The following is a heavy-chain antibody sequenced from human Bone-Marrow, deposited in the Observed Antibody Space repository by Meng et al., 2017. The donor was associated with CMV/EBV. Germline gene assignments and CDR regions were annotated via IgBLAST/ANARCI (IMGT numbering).Heavy chain of an antibody. J-gene: IGHJ4*02. CDR1: GFTFSSYA. Sequence: GESLKISCAASGFTFSSYAMSWVRQAPGKGLEWVAFIRHDGSNKYYADSVKGRFTISRDNSKNTLYLQMNSLRDEDTAVYYCTRERVPFWSGYYGGFDFWGQGTVVTVSS. D-gene: IGHD3-3*01. V-gene: IGHV3-30*02. CDR2: IRHDGSNK. CDR3: TRERVPFWSGYYGGFDF.